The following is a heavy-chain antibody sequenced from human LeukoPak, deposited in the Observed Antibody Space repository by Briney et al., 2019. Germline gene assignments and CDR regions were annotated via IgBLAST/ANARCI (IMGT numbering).Heavy chain of an antibody. Sequence: GGSLRLSCAASGFTFSSYAMSWVRQAPGKGLEWVSSISPSSGFIYYADSVKGRFTISRDNAKSSLYLQMNSLRAEDTAVYYCASHLPVGPIDFWGQGSLVTVSS. CDR3: ASHLPVGPIDF. CDR2: ISPSSGFI. D-gene: IGHD1-26*01. J-gene: IGHJ4*02. CDR1: GFTFSSYA. V-gene: IGHV3-21*06.